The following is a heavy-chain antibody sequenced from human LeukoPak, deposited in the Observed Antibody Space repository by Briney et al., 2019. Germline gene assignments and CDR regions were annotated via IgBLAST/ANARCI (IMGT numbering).Heavy chain of an antibody. J-gene: IGHJ4*02. Sequence: ASVKVSCKASGGTFSSYAISWVRQAPGQGLEWMGGIIPIFGTANYAQKFQGRVTITADESTSTAYMELSSLRSEDTVVYYCANHRIKTYYYGSGSYYPFDYWGQGTLVTVSS. CDR1: GGTFSSYA. CDR3: ANHRIKTYYYGSGSYYPFDY. CDR2: IIPIFGTA. D-gene: IGHD3-10*01. V-gene: IGHV1-69*13.